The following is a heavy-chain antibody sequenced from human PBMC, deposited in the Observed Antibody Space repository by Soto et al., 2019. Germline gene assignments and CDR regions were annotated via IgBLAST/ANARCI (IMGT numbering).Heavy chain of an antibody. J-gene: IGHJ4*02. D-gene: IGHD1-1*01. CDR2: IYYSGST. V-gene: IGHV4-59*01. Sequence: SETLSLTCTVSGGSISSYYWSWIRQPPGKGLEWIGYIYYSGSTNYNPSLKSRVTISVDTSKNQFSLKLSSVTAADTAVYYCARDRGTYVSDYWGQGTLVTVS. CDR1: GGSISSYY. CDR3: ARDRGTYVSDY.